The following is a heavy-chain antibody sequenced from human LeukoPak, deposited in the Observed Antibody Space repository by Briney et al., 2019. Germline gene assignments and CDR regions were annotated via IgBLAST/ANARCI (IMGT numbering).Heavy chain of an antibody. CDR3: ARSRGYSGYPGLFDY. CDR2: IYHSGST. Sequence: SQTLSLTCAVSGGSISSGGYSWSWIRQPPGKGLEWIGYIYHSGSTYYNPSLKSRVTISVDRSKYQFSLKLSSVTAADTAVYYCARSRGYSGYPGLFDYWGQGTLVTVSS. CDR1: GGSISSGGYS. D-gene: IGHD5-12*01. V-gene: IGHV4-30-2*01. J-gene: IGHJ4*02.